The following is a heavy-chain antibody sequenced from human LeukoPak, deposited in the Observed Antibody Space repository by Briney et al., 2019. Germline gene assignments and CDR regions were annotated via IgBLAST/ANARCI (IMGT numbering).Heavy chain of an antibody. V-gene: IGHV3-74*01. CDR2: VNRDGSST. Sequence: GGSLRLSCAASGFTFSDYWMHWVRQAPGKGLVWVSRVNRDGSSTNYADSVKGRFTISRDNAKNTLSLQMNSLRAEDTAVYYCARDRSISAAGDTYWGQGTLVTVSS. D-gene: IGHD6-13*01. CDR1: GFTFSDYW. CDR3: ARDRSISAAGDTY. J-gene: IGHJ4*02.